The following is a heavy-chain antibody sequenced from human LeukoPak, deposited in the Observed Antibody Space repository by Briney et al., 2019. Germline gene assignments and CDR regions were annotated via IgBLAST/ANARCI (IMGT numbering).Heavy chain of an antibody. CDR3: SREFPFCGADCFSGVFDI. CDR2: ISVINNANT. J-gene: IGHJ3*02. Sequence: EASVTVSFTASGYTFSSYGINLVRQAPGQGLEWMGWISVINNANTRYAQSFQGRLTMTIDTSTTTAYMELRSLRSDDTAVYYCSREFPFCGADCFSGVFDIWGQGTMVTVS. CDR1: GYTFSSYG. V-gene: IGHV1-18*01. D-gene: IGHD2-21*02.